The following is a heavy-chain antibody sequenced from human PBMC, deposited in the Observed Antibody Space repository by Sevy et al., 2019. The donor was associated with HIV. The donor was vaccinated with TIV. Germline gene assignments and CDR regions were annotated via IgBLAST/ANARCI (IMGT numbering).Heavy chain of an antibody. J-gene: IGHJ4*02. D-gene: IGHD3-16*01. CDR2: IKRDGSEK. CDR1: GFTFSSYW. V-gene: IGHV3-7*01. Sequence: GGSLRLSCAASGFTFSSYWMSWVRQAPGKGLEWVANIKRDGSEKYYVDSVKGRFTISRDNAKNSLYLQMNSLRVEDTAVYYCVKDFGGPTDYWGQGTLVTVSS. CDR3: VKDFGGPTDY.